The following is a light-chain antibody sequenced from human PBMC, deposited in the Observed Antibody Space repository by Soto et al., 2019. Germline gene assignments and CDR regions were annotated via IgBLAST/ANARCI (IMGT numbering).Light chain of an antibody. Sequence: QSVLTQPPSASGSPGQSVTISCTGTSSDVGGYNFVSWYQHHPGKAPKLMIYDASKRPSGVPDRFSASKSGNTASLTISGLQAEDEADYYCCSYAGSFTWVFGGGTKVTVL. J-gene: IGLJ3*02. CDR3: CSYAGSFTWV. CDR1: SSDVGGYNF. CDR2: DAS. V-gene: IGLV2-11*01.